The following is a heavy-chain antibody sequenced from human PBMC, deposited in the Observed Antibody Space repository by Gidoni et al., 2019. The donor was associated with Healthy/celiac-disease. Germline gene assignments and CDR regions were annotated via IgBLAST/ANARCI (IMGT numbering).Heavy chain of an antibody. Sequence: EVQLLESGGGLVQPGGSLRLSCAASGFTFSSDAMGWVRQAPGKGLWWVSAISGSGGSTYYADSVKGRFTISRDNSKNTLYLQMNSLRAEDTAVYYCAKEKAANQIGYYFDYWGQGTLVTVSS. CDR2: ISGSGGST. CDR3: AKEKAANQIGYYFDY. D-gene: IGHD6-13*01. CDR1: GFTFSSDA. V-gene: IGHV3-23*01. J-gene: IGHJ4*02.